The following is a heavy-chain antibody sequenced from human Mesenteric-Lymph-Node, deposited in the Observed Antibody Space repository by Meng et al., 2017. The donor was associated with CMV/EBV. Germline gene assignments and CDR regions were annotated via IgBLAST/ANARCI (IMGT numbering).Heavy chain of an antibody. J-gene: IGHJ6*02. D-gene: IGHD4-11*01. CDR2: IYYSGST. V-gene: IGHV4-39*01. Sequence: GSLRLSCTVSGGSISSSSYYWGWIRQPPGKGLEWIGSIYYSGSTYYNPYLKSRVTISVDTSTNQFSLKLSSVTAADTAVYYCARHPTYSNYVTYYYGMDVWGQGTTVTVSS. CDR3: ARHPTYSNYVTYYYGMDV. CDR1: GGSISSSSYY.